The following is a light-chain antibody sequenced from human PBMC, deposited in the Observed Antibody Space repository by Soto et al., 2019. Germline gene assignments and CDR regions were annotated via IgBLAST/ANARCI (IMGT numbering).Light chain of an antibody. J-gene: IGLJ1*01. CDR1: SSNVGSYNL. CDR3: CSYAGSRTYV. CDR2: EGS. Sequence: QSALTQPASMSGSPGQSITISCTGTSSNVGSYNLVSWYQQHPGKAPKLMIYEGSKRPSGVSNRFSGSKSGNTASLTISGLQAEDEGDYYCCSYAGSRTYVFGTGTKVTVL. V-gene: IGLV2-23*01.